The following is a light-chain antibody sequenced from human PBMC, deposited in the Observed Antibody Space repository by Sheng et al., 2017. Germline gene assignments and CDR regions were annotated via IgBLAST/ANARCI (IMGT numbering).Light chain of an antibody. CDR3: QQSYSIPRLT. CDR1: QSISSW. CDR2: AAS. V-gene: IGKV1-39*01. Sequence: DIQMTQSPSTLSASVGDRVTITCRASQSISSWLAWYQQKPGQAPKLLIYAASSLQSGVPSRFSGSGSGTDFTLTISRLQPEDFATYYCQQSYSIPRLTYGGGTKVQIK. J-gene: IGKJ4*01.